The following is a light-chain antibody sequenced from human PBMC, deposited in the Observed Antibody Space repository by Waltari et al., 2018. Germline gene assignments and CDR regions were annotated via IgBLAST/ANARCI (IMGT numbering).Light chain of an antibody. J-gene: IGKJ3*01. Sequence: EIVLTQPPPTLSFSPGDRATLSCRASQRIQTFLAWYQQKPGQAPRLLIYNSSLRASGVPVRFSGSGSGTDFTLTISHLEPEDFAFYFCQHRDNWLFTFGPGTKVEIK. V-gene: IGKV3-11*01. CDR3: QHRDNWLFT. CDR1: QRIQTF. CDR2: NSS.